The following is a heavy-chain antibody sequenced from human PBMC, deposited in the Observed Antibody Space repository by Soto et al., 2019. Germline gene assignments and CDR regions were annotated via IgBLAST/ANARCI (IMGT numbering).Heavy chain of an antibody. CDR1: GGSISSGGYS. V-gene: IGHV4-30-2*05. D-gene: IGHD2-8*01. J-gene: IGHJ4*02. CDR3: ARDMNGVLGMGH. CDR2: IYHSGST. Sequence: PSETLSLTCAVSGGSISSGGYSWSWIRQPPGKGLEWIGYIYHSGSTYYNPSLKSRVTISVDTSKNQFSLKLSSVTAADTAVYYCARDMNGVLGMGHWGQGTLVTVS.